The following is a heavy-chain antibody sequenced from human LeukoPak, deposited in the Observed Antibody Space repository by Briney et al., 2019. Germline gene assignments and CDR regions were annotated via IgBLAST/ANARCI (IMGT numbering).Heavy chain of an antibody. CDR3: ARVGEGRYYQYYYMDV. Sequence: PGGSLRLPCAASGFTFGSYAMYWVRQAPGKGLVYVSAISKNGGNTYYANSVKGRFSVSRDNSKNTLYLQMGSLRTEDMAVYYCARVGEGRYYQYYYMDVWGKGTTVTVSS. J-gene: IGHJ6*03. CDR2: ISKNGGNT. CDR1: GFTFGSYA. V-gene: IGHV3-64*01. D-gene: IGHD1-26*01.